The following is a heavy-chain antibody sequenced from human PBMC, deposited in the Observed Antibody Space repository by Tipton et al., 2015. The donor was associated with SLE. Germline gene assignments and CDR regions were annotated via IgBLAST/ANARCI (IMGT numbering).Heavy chain of an antibody. Sequence: SLRLSCAASGITFSRYAMYWVRQAPGKGLEYVSAISSNGNSTYYANSVKGRFTISRDNSKNTLYLQMNSLRAEDTAVYYCAPVLTGYYGMDVWGQGTTVTVSS. CDR2: ISSNGNST. J-gene: IGHJ6*02. CDR1: GITFSRYA. D-gene: IGHD4/OR15-4a*01. V-gene: IGHV3-64*01. CDR3: APVLTGYYGMDV.